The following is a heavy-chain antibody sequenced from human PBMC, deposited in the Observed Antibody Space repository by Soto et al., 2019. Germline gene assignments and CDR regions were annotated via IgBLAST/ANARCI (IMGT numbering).Heavy chain of an antibody. CDR2: IWYDGSNK. J-gene: IGHJ4*02. CDR1: GFTFSSYG. Sequence: QVQLVESGGGVVQPGRSLRLSCAASGFTFSSYGMHWVRQAPGKGLEWVAVIWYDGSNKYYADSVKGRFTISRDNSKNTLYLQMNSLRAEDTAVYYCARDRVDGSGWTYYFDYWGQGTLVTVSS. V-gene: IGHV3-33*01. D-gene: IGHD6-19*01. CDR3: ARDRVDGSGWTYYFDY.